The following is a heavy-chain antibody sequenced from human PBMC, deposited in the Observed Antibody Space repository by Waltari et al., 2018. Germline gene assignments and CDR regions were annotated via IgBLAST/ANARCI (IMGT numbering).Heavy chain of an antibody. D-gene: IGHD3-22*01. CDR3: ARDYCDRRNCHGMDV. CDR1: EFTFSSYS. Sequence: QVQLVESGGGVVQPGRSLRLSCAAAEFTFSSYSMHWVRQAPGKGLGWVAVISYNERNIYYVDSVRGRFTISRDNSKKMLYLQMNSLRAEDTAVYYCARDYCDRRNCHGMDVWGQGTTVTVSS. CDR2: ISYNERNI. V-gene: IGHV3-30*04. J-gene: IGHJ6*02.